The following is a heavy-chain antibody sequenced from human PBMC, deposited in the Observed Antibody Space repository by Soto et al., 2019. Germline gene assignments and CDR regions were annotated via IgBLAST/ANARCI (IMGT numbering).Heavy chain of an antibody. V-gene: IGHV3-23*01. CDR1: GFRFNVHA. CDR3: AKDHFNGSGVFDVFDV. D-gene: IGHD6-25*01. Sequence: LRLACPAAGFRFNVHAMSWVRQAPGKGLEWVSTIGSSDIYYADSVKGRFTISRDNSKNMLFLQMNSLRADDTAVYYCAKDHFNGSGVFDVFDVWAQRT. CDR2: IGSSDI. J-gene: IGHJ3*01.